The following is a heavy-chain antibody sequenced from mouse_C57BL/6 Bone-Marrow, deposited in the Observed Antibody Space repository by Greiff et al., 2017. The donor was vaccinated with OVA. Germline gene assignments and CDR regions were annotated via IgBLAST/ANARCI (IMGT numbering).Heavy chain of an antibody. CDR3: TLTAGRRFAY. Sequence: QVQLQQSGAELMKPGASVKLSCKATGYTFTGYWIEWVKQRPGHGLEWIGEILPGSGSTNYNEKFKGKATLTADTSSNTAYMQLSSLTTEDSAIYCCTLTAGRRFAYWGQGTLVTVSA. D-gene: IGHD1-1*01. CDR2: ILPGSGST. CDR1: GYTFTGYW. J-gene: IGHJ3*01. V-gene: IGHV1-9*01.